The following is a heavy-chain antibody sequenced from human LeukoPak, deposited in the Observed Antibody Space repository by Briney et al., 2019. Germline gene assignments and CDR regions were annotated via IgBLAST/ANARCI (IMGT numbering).Heavy chain of an antibody. CDR1: GFTFSSYA. J-gene: IGHJ5*02. CDR3: AGYCSTTTCYSSPNWFDP. Sequence: GGSLRLSCAASGFTFSSYAMSWVRQAPGKGLEWVSAISGSGGSTFYADSVKGRFTISRDNSKNTLYPQMNSLRAEDTAVYYCAGYCSTTTCYSSPNWFDPWGQGTLVTVSS. CDR2: ISGSGGST. V-gene: IGHV3-23*01. D-gene: IGHD2-2*01.